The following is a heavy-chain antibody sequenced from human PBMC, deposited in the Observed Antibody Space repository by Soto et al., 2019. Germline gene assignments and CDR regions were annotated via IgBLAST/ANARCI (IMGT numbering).Heavy chain of an antibody. CDR1: GGSISSSSW. D-gene: IGHD2-2*01. CDR2: IYHSGST. Sequence: SETLSLTCAVSGGSISSSSWWSWVRQPPGKGLEWIGEIYHSGSTNYNPSLKSRVTISVDKSKNQFSLKLSSVTAADTAVYYCAAYCSSTSCFMAARQAGFDPWGQGTLVTVSS. V-gene: IGHV4-4*02. J-gene: IGHJ5*02. CDR3: AAYCSSTSCFMAARQAGFDP.